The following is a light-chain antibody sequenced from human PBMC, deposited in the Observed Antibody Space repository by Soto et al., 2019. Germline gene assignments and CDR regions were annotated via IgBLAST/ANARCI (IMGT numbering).Light chain of an antibody. V-gene: IGLV4-69*01. J-gene: IGLJ2*01. CDR1: SGHSSYA. CDR3: QTLGSGIVV. Sequence: QLVLTQSPSASASLGASVKLTCTVSSGHSSYAIAWHQQQPEKGPRYLMKLNSDGSHNKGDGIPDRFSGSSSGTDRYLTISRLQSEDEADYYCQTLGSGIVVFGGGTKVTVL. CDR2: LNSDGSH.